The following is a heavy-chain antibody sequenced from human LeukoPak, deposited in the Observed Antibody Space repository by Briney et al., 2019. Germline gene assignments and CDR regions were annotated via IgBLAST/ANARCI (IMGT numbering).Heavy chain of an antibody. CDR3: ARDSDDHYDSSGPIDI. V-gene: IGHV3-33*01. J-gene: IGHJ3*02. D-gene: IGHD3-22*01. CDR2: IWHDGSNK. Sequence: GRSLRLSCAASGFSFSSYGMHWVRQAPGKGLEWVAVIWHDGSNKYYADSVKGRFTISRDNSKNTLYLQMNSLRDEETAVYYCARDSDDHYDSSGPIDIWGQGTMVTVSS. CDR1: GFSFSSYG.